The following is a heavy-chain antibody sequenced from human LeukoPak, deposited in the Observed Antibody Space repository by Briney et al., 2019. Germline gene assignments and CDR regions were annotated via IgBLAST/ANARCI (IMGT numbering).Heavy chain of an antibody. D-gene: IGHD2-21*02. V-gene: IGHV3-23*01. J-gene: IGHJ6*03. CDR3: ARGVIFCGGDCYQYYYYYYMDV. CDR1: GFTFSTFD. Sequence: GGSLRLSCAASGFTFSTFDMTWVRQAPGKGLEWVSGISVSGGTTYYADSVKGRFSISRDNSKNTMYLQMNSLRAEDTAVYYCARGVIFCGGDCYQYYYYYYMDVWGKGTTVTVSS. CDR2: ISVSGGTT.